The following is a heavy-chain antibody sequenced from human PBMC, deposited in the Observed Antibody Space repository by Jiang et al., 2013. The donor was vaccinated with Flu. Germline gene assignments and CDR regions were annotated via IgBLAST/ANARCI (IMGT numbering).Heavy chain of an antibody. D-gene: IGHD6-13*01. CDR2: IYYSGST. V-gene: IGHV4-59*08. Sequence: PGLVKPSETLSLTCTVSGGSISSYYWSWIRQPPGKGLEWIGYIYYSGSTNYNPSLKSRVTISVDTSKNQFSLKLSSVTAADTAVYYCARRHSSSWYLLGGENWYFDLWGRGTLVTVSS. CDR3: ARRHSSSWYLLGGENWYFDL. J-gene: IGHJ2*01. CDR1: GGSISSYY.